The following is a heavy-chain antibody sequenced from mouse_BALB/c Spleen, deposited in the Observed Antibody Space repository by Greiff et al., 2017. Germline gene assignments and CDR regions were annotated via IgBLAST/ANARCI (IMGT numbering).Heavy chain of an antibody. CDR3: ARGSYDYDYYAMDY. D-gene: IGHD2-4*01. CDR1: GYTFTSYW. V-gene: IGHV1S81*02. Sequence: QVQLQQPGAELVKPGASVKLSCKASGYTFTSYWMHWVKQRPGQGLEWIGEINPSNGRTNYNEKFKSKATLTVDKSSSTAYMQLSSLTSEDSAVYYCARGSYDYDYYAMDYWGQGTSVTVSS. CDR2: INPSNGRT. J-gene: IGHJ4*01.